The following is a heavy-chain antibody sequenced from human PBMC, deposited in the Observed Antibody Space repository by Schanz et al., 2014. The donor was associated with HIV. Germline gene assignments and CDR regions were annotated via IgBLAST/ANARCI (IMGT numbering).Heavy chain of an antibody. CDR2: IWYDGTDK. J-gene: IGHJ4*02. CDR3: AREVVEYYYDSSGYFDY. V-gene: IGHV3-33*08. Sequence: VQLLESGGGLVQPGGSLRLSCAASRFTFSSYAMSWVRQAPGKGLEWVAVIWYDGTDKYYAGSVKGRFTISRDNSQNTMYLQMNRLRAEDTAVYYCAREVVEYYYDSSGYFDYWGQGTLVTVSS. CDR1: RFTFSSYA. D-gene: IGHD3-22*01.